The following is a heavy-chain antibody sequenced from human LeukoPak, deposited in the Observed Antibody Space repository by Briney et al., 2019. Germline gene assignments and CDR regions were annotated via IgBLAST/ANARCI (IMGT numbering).Heavy chain of an antibody. J-gene: IGHJ6*02. Sequence: SETLSLTCTVSGGSISSGGYYWGWIRHHPGKGLGWIGYIYYSGSTYYNPSLKSRVTISVDTSKNQFSLKLSSVTAADTAVYYCARVVPSLYGMDVWGQGTTVTVSS. D-gene: IGHD1-26*01. V-gene: IGHV4-31*03. CDR1: GGSISSGGYY. CDR2: IYYSGST. CDR3: ARVVPSLYGMDV.